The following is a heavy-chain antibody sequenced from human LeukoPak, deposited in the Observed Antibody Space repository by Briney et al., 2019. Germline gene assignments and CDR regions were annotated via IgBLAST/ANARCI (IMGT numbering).Heavy chain of an antibody. J-gene: IGHJ4*02. D-gene: IGHD3-9*01. V-gene: IGHV1-46*01. CDR2: INPSGGST. CDR3: ARDGGGYDILTGYSRRLKYYFDY. Sequence: ASVKVSCKASGYTFTSYYMHWVRQAPGQGLEWMGIINPSGGSTSYAQKFQGRVTMTRDTSTSTVYMELSSLRSEDTAVYYCARDGGGYDILTGYSRRLKYYFDYWGQGTLVTVSS. CDR1: GYTFTSYY.